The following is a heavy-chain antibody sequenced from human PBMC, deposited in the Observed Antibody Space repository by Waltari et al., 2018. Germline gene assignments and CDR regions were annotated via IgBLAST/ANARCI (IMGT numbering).Heavy chain of an antibody. CDR1: GFTVSTTH. V-gene: IGHV3-66*02. CDR2: ISPAGST. Sequence: DVQLVESGGGLVHPGGSLRLSCAASGFTVSTTHMSWVRQAPGKGLGWVSIISPAGSTYNADSVVGRFTIARDVSQNTLHLQMNNLRPEDTAVYYCSRARDEDTAMVFFDHWGQGTLVSVSS. J-gene: IGHJ4*02. D-gene: IGHD5-18*01. CDR3: SRARDEDTAMVFFDH.